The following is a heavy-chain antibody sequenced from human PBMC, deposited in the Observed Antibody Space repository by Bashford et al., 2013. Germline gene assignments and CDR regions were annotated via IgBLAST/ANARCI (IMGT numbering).Heavy chain of an antibody. V-gene: IGHV1-2*02. CDR3: ARDGLSPMVELDC. CDR1: GFTFSGYY. Sequence: SVKVSCEASGFTFSGYYIYWVRQAPGQGLEWIGTIDPNTGDTDYAQNIQGRVTMTTDTSIATVFMELSSLRSDDTAVYYCARDGLSPMVELDCWGQGTLVTVSS. CDR2: IDPNTGDT. D-gene: IGHD3-10*01. J-gene: IGHJ4*02.